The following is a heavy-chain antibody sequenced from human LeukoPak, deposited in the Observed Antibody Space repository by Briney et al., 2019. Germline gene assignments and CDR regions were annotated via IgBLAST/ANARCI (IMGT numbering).Heavy chain of an antibody. CDR1: GGTFSSYA. CDR2: IIPIFGTA. Sequence: SVKVSCKASGGTFSSYAISWVRQAPGQGLEWMGRIIPIFGTANYAQKFQGRVTITTDGSTSTAYMELSSLRSEDTAVYYCARDYYGSGSYAFDIWGQGTMVTVSS. CDR3: ARDYYGSGSYAFDI. V-gene: IGHV1-69*05. D-gene: IGHD3-10*01. J-gene: IGHJ3*02.